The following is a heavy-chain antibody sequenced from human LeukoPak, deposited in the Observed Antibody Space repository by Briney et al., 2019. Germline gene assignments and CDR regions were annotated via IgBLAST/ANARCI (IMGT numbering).Heavy chain of an antibody. CDR2: IKQDGSEK. V-gene: IGHV3-7*01. D-gene: IGHD5-24*01. J-gene: IGHJ4*01. Sequence: GGSLRLSCGASGFTLSSYWMTWVRQAPGKGLEWVANIKQDGSEKYYVDSVKGRFTISRDNAKNSLYLQMNSLRAEDTAVYYCARAAVEMALFDYWGQGTLVTVSS. CDR1: GFTLSSYW. CDR3: ARAAVEMALFDY.